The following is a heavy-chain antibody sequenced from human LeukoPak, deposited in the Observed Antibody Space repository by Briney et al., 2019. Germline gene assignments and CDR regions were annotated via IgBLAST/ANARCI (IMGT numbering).Heavy chain of an antibody. V-gene: IGHV4-34*01. D-gene: IGHD4-23*01. CDR2: INHSGST. Sequence: SETLSLTCAVYGGSFSGYYWSWIRQPPGKGLEWIGEINHSGSTNYNPSLKSRVIISVDTSKNQFSLKLSSVTAADTAVYYCARATPTVAHAFDIRGQGTMVTVSS. CDR3: ARATPTVAHAFDI. J-gene: IGHJ3*02. CDR1: GGSFSGYY.